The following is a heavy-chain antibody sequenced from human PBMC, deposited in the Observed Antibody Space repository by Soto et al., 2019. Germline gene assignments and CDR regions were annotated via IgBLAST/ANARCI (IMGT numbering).Heavy chain of an antibody. D-gene: IGHD5-18*01. CDR1: GGTFSTYA. CDR2: IIPMFGTA. CDR3: ASGIQLWLRRINNGYSG. J-gene: IGHJ4*02. V-gene: IGHV1-69*12. Sequence: QVQLVQSGAEVKKPESSVKVSCKAPGGTFSTYAISWVRQAPGQVLEWMGGIIPMFGTANYAQRFQARVTITADDSTNTVYMELSSLRSEDTAVYFCASGIQLWLRRINNGYSGWGQGTLVTVSS.